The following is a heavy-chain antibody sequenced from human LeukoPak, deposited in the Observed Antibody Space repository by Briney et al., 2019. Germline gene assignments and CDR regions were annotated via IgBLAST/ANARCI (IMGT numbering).Heavy chain of an antibody. CDR3: TTISPKWLPYNPYYFDY. CDR2: IKSKTDGGTT. CDR1: GFTFSNAW. V-gene: IGHV3-15*01. J-gene: IGHJ4*02. Sequence: PGGSLRLSCAASGFTFSNAWMSWVRQAPGKGLEWVGRIKSKTDGGTTDYAAPVKGRFTISRDDSKNTLYLQMNSLKTEDTAVYYCTTISPKWLPYNPYYFDYWGQGTLVTVSS. D-gene: IGHD3-22*01.